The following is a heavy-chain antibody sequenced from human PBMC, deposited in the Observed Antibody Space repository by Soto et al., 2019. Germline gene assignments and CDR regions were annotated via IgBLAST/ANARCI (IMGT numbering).Heavy chain of an antibody. Sequence: GGSLRLSCAASGFTFSSYAMHWVRQAPGKGLEWVAVISYDGSNKYYADSVKGRFTISRDNSKNTLYLQMNSLRAEDTAVYYGARDRMGSGSPLSMDYWGQGTLVTVSS. V-gene: IGHV3-30*04. CDR3: ARDRMGSGSPLSMDY. CDR1: GFTFSSYA. CDR2: ISYDGSNK. D-gene: IGHD3-10*01. J-gene: IGHJ4*02.